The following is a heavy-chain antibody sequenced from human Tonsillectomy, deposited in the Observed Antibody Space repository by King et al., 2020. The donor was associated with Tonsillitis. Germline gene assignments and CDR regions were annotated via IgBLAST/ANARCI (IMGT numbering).Heavy chain of an antibody. J-gene: IGHJ4*02. CDR1: GFTFSSYA. D-gene: IGHD3-9*01. V-gene: IGHV3-21*01. Sequence: VQLVESGGGLVKPGGSLRLSCAASGFTFSSYAMNWVRQAPGKGLEWVSSISRSGSYVHYADSVKGRFTISRDNAKTSLYLQMNSLRAEDTAVYYCARLPSDILTGYYIDYFDYWGRGTLVTVSS. CDR3: ARLPSDILTGYYIDYFDY. CDR2: ISRSGSYV.